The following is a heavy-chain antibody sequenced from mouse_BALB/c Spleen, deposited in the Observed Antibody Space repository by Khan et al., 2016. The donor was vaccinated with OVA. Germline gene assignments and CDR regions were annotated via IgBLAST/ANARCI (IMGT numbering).Heavy chain of an antibody. CDR3: ARDRIDY. J-gene: IGHJ2*01. Sequence: VQLQQSGAELANPGASVKMFCKASGYTFTSYWMHWVKQRPGQGLEWIGYINPSSGYTEYNQNFRDKATLTADKSSSKAYMQLSSLTSEDSAVYYCARDRIDYWGQGTTLTVSS. CDR1: GYTFTSYW. CDR2: INPSSGYT. V-gene: IGHV1-7*01.